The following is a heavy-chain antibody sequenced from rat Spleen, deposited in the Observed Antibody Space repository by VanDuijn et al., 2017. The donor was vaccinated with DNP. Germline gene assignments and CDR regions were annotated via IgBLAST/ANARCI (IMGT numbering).Heavy chain of an antibody. CDR1: GYSITSSYR. D-gene: IGHD1-4*01. Sequence: EVQLQESGPGLVKPSQSLSLTCSVTGYSITSSYRWNWIRKFPGNKLEWMGSVNSAGTTNYNPSLKSRISITRDTSKNQLFLQVNSVTTEDTATYYCARWPGYNPPYAMDACGQGTSVTVSS. V-gene: IGHV3-3*01. CDR3: ARWPGYNPPYAMDA. J-gene: IGHJ4*01. CDR2: VNSAGTT.